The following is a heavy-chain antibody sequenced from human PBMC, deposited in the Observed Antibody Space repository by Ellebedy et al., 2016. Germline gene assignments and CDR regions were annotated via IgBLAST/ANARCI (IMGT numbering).Heavy chain of an antibody. CDR3: ASIAVAERPFDY. Sequence: SETLSLTXTVSGGSISSSSYYWGWIRQPPGKGLEWIGSIYYSGSTYYNPSLKSRVTISVDTSKNQFSLKLSSVTAADTAVYYCASIAVAERPFDYWGQGTLVTVSS. CDR1: GGSISSSSYY. D-gene: IGHD6-19*01. CDR2: IYYSGST. V-gene: IGHV4-39*01. J-gene: IGHJ4*02.